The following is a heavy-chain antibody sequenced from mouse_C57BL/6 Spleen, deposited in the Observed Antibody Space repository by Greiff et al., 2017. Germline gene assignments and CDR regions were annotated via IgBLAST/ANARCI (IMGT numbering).Heavy chain of an antibody. J-gene: IGHJ2*01. CDR3: AGTTVVGRFDY. Sequence: QVQLQQPGAELVMPGASVKLSCKASGYTFTSYWMHWVKQRPGQGLEWIGEIDPSDSYTNYNQKFKGKSTLTVDKSSSTAYMQLSSLTSEDAAVYYCAGTTVVGRFDYWGQGTTLTVSS. V-gene: IGHV1-69*01. CDR2: IDPSDSYT. D-gene: IGHD1-1*01. CDR1: GYTFTSYW.